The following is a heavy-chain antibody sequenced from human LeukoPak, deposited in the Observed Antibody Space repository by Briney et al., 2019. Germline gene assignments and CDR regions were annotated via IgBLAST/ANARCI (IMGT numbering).Heavy chain of an antibody. CDR1: GFTFSDYN. D-gene: IGHD3-10*01. J-gene: IGHJ6*03. CDR2: ISRSGSTK. V-gene: IGHV3-11*01. Sequence: PGGSLRLSCAASGFTFSDYNMRWIRQAPGKGLEWVSSISRSGSTKYYADSVKGRFTISRDNAKNSLFLQMNSLRAEDTAVYYCARDRVGDYYYYYYMDVWGKGTTVTVSS. CDR3: ARDRVGDYYYYYYMDV.